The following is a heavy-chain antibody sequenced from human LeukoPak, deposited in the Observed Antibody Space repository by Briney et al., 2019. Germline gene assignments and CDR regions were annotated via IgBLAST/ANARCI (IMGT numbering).Heavy chain of an antibody. J-gene: IGHJ4*02. Sequence: ASVKVSCKASGYTFTSYGISWVRQAPGQGLEWMGWISAYNGNTNYAQKLQGRVTMTTDTSTSTAYMEPRSLRSDDTAVYYCVRDLPHYYDSRGYYLLGDYWGQGTLVTVSS. CDR2: ISAYNGNT. D-gene: IGHD3-22*01. CDR3: VRDLPHYYDSRGYYLLGDY. V-gene: IGHV1-18*01. CDR1: GYTFTSYG.